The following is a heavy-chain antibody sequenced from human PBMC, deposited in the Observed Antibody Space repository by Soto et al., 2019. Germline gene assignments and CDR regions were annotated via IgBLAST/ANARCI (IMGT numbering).Heavy chain of an antibody. V-gene: IGHV4-30-2*01. D-gene: IGHD5-18*01. CDR3: ARDGYSYGTVGLFDY. CDR1: GGSISSGGYS. CDR2: IYHSGST. J-gene: IGHJ4*02. Sequence: PSETPSLTCAVSGGSISSGGYSWSWIRQPPGKGLEWIGYIYHSGSTYYNPSLKSRVTISVDRSKNQFSLKLSSVTAADTAVYYCARDGYSYGTVGLFDYWGQGTLVTVSS.